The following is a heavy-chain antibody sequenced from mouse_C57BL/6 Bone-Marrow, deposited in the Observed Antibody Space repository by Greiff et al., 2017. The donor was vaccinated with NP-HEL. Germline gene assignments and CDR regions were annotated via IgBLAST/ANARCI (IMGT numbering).Heavy chain of an antibody. D-gene: IGHD1-1*01. CDR2: IYPGNSDT. Sequence: EVQLQQSGTVLARPGASVKMSCKTSGYTFTSYWMHWVKQRPGQGLEWIGAIYPGNSDTSYNQKFKGKAKLTAVTSASTAYMALSSLTNEDSAVYYGTRSYYGSSHWYFDVWGTGTTVTVSS. CDR3: TRSYYGSSHWYFDV. CDR1: GYTFTSYW. J-gene: IGHJ1*03. V-gene: IGHV1-5*01.